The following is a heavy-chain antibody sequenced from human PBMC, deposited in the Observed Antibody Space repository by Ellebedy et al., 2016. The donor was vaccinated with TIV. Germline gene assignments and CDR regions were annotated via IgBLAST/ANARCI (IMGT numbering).Heavy chain of an antibody. CDR3: ARDLTFPASSWNVGCPAFDL. Sequence: MPSETLSLTCSVSGDSISRYYWSWLRQSARTGLQWLGRIYTPGATKYNPSLNGRVSMSFVTSKNQFSLNLRDVTAADTAVYYCARDLTFPASSWNVGCPAFDLWGPGTVVTVSS. CDR2: IYTPGAT. D-gene: IGHD6-13*01. CDR1: GDSISRYY. J-gene: IGHJ4*02. V-gene: IGHV4-4*07.